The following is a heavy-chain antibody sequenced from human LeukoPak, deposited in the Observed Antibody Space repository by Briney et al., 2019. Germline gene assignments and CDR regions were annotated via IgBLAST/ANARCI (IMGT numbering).Heavy chain of an antibody. D-gene: IGHD5-12*01. Sequence: GGSLRLSCEASGFSVSSRFMNWVRQAPGKGLEWVSVIYSGGATYYADSVKGRFTISRDDSKNTVFLQMNSLRADDTAVYFCARGGGGGFGYWGQGTLVAVSS. CDR3: ARGGGGGFGY. CDR1: GFSVSSRF. CDR2: IYSGGAT. V-gene: IGHV3-53*01. J-gene: IGHJ4*02.